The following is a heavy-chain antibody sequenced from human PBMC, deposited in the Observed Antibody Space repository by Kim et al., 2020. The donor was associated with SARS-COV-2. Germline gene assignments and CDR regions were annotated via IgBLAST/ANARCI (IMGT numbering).Heavy chain of an antibody. Sequence: TSYHPSLKSRVPRSVDTSKNQFSRKRSSVTAADTAVYYCARGRSGTGGMDVWGQGTTVTVSS. D-gene: IGHD1-7*01. V-gene: IGHV4-59*09. CDR2: T. J-gene: IGHJ6*02. CDR3: ARGRSGTGGMDV.